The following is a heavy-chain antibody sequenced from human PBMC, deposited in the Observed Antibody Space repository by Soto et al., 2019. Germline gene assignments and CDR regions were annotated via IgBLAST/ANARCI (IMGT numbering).Heavy chain of an antibody. Sequence: SDTLSLTCTVSGGSISSYYWSWIRQPPGKGLEWIGYIYYSGSTNYNPSLKSRVTISVDTSKNQFSLKLSSVTAADTAVYYCARHEDFAAAADAFDIWGQGTTVTVSS. CDR2: IYYSGST. V-gene: IGHV4-59*08. CDR3: ARHEDFAAAADAFDI. J-gene: IGHJ3*02. D-gene: IGHD2-2*01. CDR1: GGSISSYY.